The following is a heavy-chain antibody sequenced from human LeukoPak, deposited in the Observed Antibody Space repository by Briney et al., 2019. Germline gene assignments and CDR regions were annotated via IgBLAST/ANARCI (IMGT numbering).Heavy chain of an antibody. V-gene: IGHV4-38-2*02. D-gene: IGHD2-8*01. CDR2: INHSGST. CDR1: GYSISSGYY. Sequence: SETLSLTCTVSGYSISSGYYWGWIRQPPGKGLEWIGEINHSGSTNYNPSLKSRVTISVDTSKNQFSLKLSSVTAADTAVYYCARANGDYNPIDYWGQGTLVTVSS. J-gene: IGHJ4*02. CDR3: ARANGDYNPIDY.